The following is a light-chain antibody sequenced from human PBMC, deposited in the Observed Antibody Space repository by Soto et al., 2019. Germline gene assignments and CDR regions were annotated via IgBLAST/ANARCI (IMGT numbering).Light chain of an antibody. V-gene: IGKV1-5*01. CDR1: QSIIAW. Sequence: IQMTQSPSTLSASVGDRVTITCRASQSIIAWLAWYQQKPCKAPKLLIFDASSLESGTPSRFSGRRSGTQFTLTINGLQPDDFATYYCQQYDNYKPLTFGGGTKVDIK. J-gene: IGKJ4*01. CDR3: QQYDNYKPLT. CDR2: DAS.